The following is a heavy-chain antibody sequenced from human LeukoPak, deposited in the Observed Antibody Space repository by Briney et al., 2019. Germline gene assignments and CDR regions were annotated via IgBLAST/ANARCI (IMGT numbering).Heavy chain of an antibody. CDR2: ISGSGGST. Sequence: GGSLRLSCAASGFTFSSYAMSWVRQAPGKELEWVSAISGSGGSTYYADSVKGRFTISRDNSKNTLYLQMNSLRAEDTAVYYCAKAFYYYDSSGYRPVYYFDYWGQGTLVTVSS. CDR1: GFTFSSYA. CDR3: AKAFYYYDSSGYRPVYYFDY. V-gene: IGHV3-23*01. J-gene: IGHJ4*02. D-gene: IGHD3-22*01.